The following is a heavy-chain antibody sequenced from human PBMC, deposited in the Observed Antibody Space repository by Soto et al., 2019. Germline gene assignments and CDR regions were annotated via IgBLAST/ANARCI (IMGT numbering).Heavy chain of an antibody. Sequence: ASVKVSCKASGYTFTGYYMHWVRQAPGQGLEWMGWINPNSGGTNYAQKFQGWATMTRDTSISTAYMELSRLRSDDTAVYYCARSPLVVAASHYYYGMDVWGQGTTVTVSS. V-gene: IGHV1-2*04. CDR2: INPNSGGT. CDR1: GYTFTGYY. J-gene: IGHJ6*02. CDR3: ARSPLVVAASHYYYGMDV. D-gene: IGHD2-15*01.